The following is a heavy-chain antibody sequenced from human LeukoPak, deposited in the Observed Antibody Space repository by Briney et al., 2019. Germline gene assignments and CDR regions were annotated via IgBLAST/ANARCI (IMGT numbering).Heavy chain of an antibody. Sequence: PSETLSLTCTVSGGSISSSSYYWGWIRQPPGKELEWIGITSYSGTTFYKSSLKSRITISVDTSKNQFSLKLSSVTAADTAVYYCAKTKSSWSVFDCWGQGTLVTVSS. J-gene: IGHJ4*02. V-gene: IGHV4-39*07. CDR3: AKTKSSWSVFDC. D-gene: IGHD6-13*01. CDR1: GGSISSSSYY. CDR2: TSYSGTT.